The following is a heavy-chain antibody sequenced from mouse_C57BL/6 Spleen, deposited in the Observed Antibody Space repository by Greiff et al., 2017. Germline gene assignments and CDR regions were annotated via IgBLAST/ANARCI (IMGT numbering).Heavy chain of an antibody. D-gene: IGHD1-1*01. V-gene: IGHV1-26*01. CDR3: ARDGSSSVWFAY. J-gene: IGHJ3*01. CDR1: GYTFTDYY. Sequence: VQLQQSGPELVKPGASVKISCKASGYTFTDYYMNWVKQSHGKSLEWIGDINPNNGGTSYNQKFKGKATLTVDKSSSTAYMELRGLTSEDSAVYYCARDGSSSVWFAYWGQGTLVTVSA. CDR2: INPNNGGT.